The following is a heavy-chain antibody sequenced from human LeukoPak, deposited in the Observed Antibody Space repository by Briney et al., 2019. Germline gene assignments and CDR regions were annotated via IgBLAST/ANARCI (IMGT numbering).Heavy chain of an antibody. CDR2: INPNSGGT. D-gene: IGHD6-19*01. CDR1: GYTFTGYY. CDR3: ARRAWDSSDWYNY. Sequence: GASVKVSCKASGYTFTGYYMHWVRQAPGQGLEWMGWINPNSGGTNYAQKFQGWVTMTRDTSISTAYMELSRLRSDDTAVYYCARRAWDSSDWYNYWGQGTLVTVSS. V-gene: IGHV1-2*04. J-gene: IGHJ4*02.